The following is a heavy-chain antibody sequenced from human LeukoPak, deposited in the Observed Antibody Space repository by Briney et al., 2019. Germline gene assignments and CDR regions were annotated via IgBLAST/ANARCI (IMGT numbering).Heavy chain of an antibody. J-gene: IGHJ3*02. CDR2: INPNSGGT. CDR3: ARAPALYCTNGVCPFDI. V-gene: IGHV1-2*02. D-gene: IGHD2-8*01. CDR1: GYTFTGYY. Sequence: ASVKVSCKASGYTFTGYYMHWVRQAPGQGLEWMGWINPNSGGTNYAQKFQGRVTMTRDTSISTAYMELSRLRSDDTAVYYCARAPALYCTNGVCPFDIWGQGTMVTVSS.